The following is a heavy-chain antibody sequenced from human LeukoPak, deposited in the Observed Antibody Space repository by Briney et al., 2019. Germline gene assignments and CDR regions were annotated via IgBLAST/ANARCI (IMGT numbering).Heavy chain of an antibody. CDR2: IYYGGST. CDR3: ARVRATVTHAWFDP. V-gene: IGHV4-59*01. J-gene: IGHJ5*02. Sequence: SETLSLTCTVSGGSISSYDWSWIRQPPGKGLEWIGYIYYGGSTNYNPSLKSRVTISVDTSKNQFSLKLSSVTAADTAVYYCARVRATVTHAWFDPWGQGTLVTVSS. D-gene: IGHD4-17*01. CDR1: GGSISSYD.